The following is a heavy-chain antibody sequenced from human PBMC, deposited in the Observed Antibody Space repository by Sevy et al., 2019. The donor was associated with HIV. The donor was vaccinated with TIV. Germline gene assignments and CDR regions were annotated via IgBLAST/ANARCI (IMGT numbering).Heavy chain of an antibody. Sequence: GGSLRLSCEVSGFTFGYFAMSWVRQAPGKVLEWVSGISPNGATSHYAASVRGRFTISRDNSKNRMYLQMSSLRAEDTAQYYCAKDTSGWYDALDQWGQGTLVTVSS. CDR2: ISPNGATS. J-gene: IGHJ4*02. CDR3: AKDTSGWYDALDQ. V-gene: IGHV3-23*01. CDR1: GFTFGYFA. D-gene: IGHD6-19*01.